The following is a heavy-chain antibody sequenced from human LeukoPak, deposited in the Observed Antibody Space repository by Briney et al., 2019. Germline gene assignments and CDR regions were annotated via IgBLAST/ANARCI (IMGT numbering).Heavy chain of an antibody. J-gene: IGHJ4*02. CDR3: ARVAAAGKGFDY. D-gene: IGHD6-13*01. CDR1: GFTVSGNY. CDR2: IYSDDTT. V-gene: IGHV3-53*01. Sequence: PGGSLRLSCAVSGFTVSGNYMSWIRQAPGKGLEWVSLIYSDDTTLYADSVKGRFTISRENAKNSLYLQMNSLRAGDTAVYYCARVAAAGKGFDYWGQGTLVTVSS.